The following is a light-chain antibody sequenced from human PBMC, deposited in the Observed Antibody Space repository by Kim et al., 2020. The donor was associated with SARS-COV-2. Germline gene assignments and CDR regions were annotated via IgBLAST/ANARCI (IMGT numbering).Light chain of an antibody. CDR1: SSDVGGYNY. CDR2: DVS. CDR3: SSYTSSSTFEV. Sequence: QSSTISCTGTSSDVGGYNYVSWYQQHPGKAPKLMIYDVSKRPSGVSNRFSGSKSGNTASLTISGLQAEDEADYYCSSYTSSSTFEVFGGGTQLTVL. V-gene: IGLV2-14*04. J-gene: IGLJ3*02.